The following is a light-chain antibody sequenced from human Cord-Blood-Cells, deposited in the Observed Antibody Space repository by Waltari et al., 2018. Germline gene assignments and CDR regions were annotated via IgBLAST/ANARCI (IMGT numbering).Light chain of an antibody. CDR3: QQSYSTPLT. CDR2: AAS. V-gene: IGKV1-39*01. J-gene: IGKJ4*01. CDR1: QSISSY. Sequence: DIQITHTPSPLSASVGDRVTIPCRASQSISSYLNWYQQKPGKAPKLLIYAASSLQSGVPSRFSGSGSGTDFTLTISSLQPEDFATYYCQQSYSTPLTFGGGTKVEIK.